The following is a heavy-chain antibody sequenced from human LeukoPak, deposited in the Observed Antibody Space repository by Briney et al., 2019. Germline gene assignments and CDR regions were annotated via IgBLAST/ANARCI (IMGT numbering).Heavy chain of an antibody. Sequence: WFRQAPGKGLEWIANIYHTGSAHYNPSLKSRVTISVDTSKNQFSLKLSSVTAADTAVYYCARYCTSTTCILRGFDYWGQGTLVTVSS. V-gene: IGHV4-38-2*01. CDR2: IYHTGSA. J-gene: IGHJ4*02. CDR3: ARYCTSTTCILRGFDY. D-gene: IGHD2-2*01.